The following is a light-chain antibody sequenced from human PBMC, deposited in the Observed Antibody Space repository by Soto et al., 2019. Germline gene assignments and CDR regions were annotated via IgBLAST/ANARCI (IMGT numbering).Light chain of an antibody. CDR3: QQYGDSPLT. CDR1: QSVNSNY. Sequence: EIVLTQSPGTLSLSPGERATLSCRASQSVNSNYLAWYQQKPGQAPRLLISGASSRATGIPDRFSGSGSGTDFTLTISRLEPEDFAVYHCQQYGDSPLTFGRGTKVEIK. CDR2: GAS. V-gene: IGKV3-20*01. J-gene: IGKJ4*01.